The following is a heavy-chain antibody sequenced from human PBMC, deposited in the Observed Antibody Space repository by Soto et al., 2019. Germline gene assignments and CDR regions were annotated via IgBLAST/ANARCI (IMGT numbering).Heavy chain of an antibody. D-gene: IGHD3-9*01. Sequence: ASVKVSCKASGGTFSSYAISWVRQAPGQGLEWMGGIIPIFGTANYAQKFQGRVTITADESTSTAYMELSSLRSEDTAVYYCARELGIRPYFGAPSYYYYGMDVWGQGTTVTVSS. V-gene: IGHV1-69*13. CDR3: ARELGIRPYFGAPSYYYYGMDV. CDR1: GGTFSSYA. J-gene: IGHJ6*02. CDR2: IIPIFGTA.